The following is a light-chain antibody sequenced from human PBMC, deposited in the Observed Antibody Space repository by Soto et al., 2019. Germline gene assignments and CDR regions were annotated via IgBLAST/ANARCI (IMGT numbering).Light chain of an antibody. V-gene: IGLV3-21*01. CDR3: QVWDSSRDQVV. Sequence: SYELTQPPSVSVAPGKTASITCGGNNIGSKSVHWYQQKPGQAPVLVIYYDTDRPSGIPERFSASNSGNTATLTISLVEVGDEADYYCQVWDSSRDQVVFGGGTQLTVL. CDR1: NIGSKS. CDR2: YDT. J-gene: IGLJ2*01.